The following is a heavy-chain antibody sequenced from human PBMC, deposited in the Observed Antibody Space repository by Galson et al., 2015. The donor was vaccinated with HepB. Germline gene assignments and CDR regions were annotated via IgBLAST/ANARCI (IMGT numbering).Heavy chain of an antibody. CDR2: ISYDGSNK. CDR3: ARDLGVTTYYYYGMDV. Sequence: SLRLSCAASGFTFSSYAMHWVRQAPGKGLEWVAVISYDGSNKYYADSVKGRFTVSRDNSKNTLYLQMNSLRAEDTAVYYCARDLGVTTYYYYGMDVWGQGTTVTVSS. CDR1: GFTFSSYA. D-gene: IGHD4-17*01. J-gene: IGHJ6*02. V-gene: IGHV3-30-3*01.